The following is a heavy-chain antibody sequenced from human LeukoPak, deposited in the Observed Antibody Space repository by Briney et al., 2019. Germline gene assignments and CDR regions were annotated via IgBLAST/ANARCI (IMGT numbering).Heavy chain of an antibody. J-gene: IGHJ6*03. Sequence: PSETLSLTCAVYGGSFSGYYWSWIRQPPGKGLEWIGEINHSGSTNYNPSLKSRVTISVDTSKNQFSLKLSSVTAADTAVYYCARLIPAAIWYYYYMDVWGKGTTVTVSS. V-gene: IGHV4-34*01. CDR3: ARLIPAAIWYYYYMDV. CDR2: INHSGST. CDR1: GGSFSGYY. D-gene: IGHD2-2*02.